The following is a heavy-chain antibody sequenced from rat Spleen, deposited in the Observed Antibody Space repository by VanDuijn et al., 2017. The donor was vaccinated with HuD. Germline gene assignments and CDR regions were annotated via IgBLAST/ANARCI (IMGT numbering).Heavy chain of an antibody. V-gene: IGHV2-13*01. CDR2: IWGNGNA. CDR1: GFSLSNYG. J-gene: IGHJ1*01. D-gene: IGHD1-10*01. CDR3: TRDSNNNYGAYWYFDF. Sequence: QVQLKESGPGLVQPSLTLSLTCTVSGFSLSNYGVIWVRQPPGKGLEWMGVIWGNGNANYNSALKSRLSISRDTSKSQVFLKMNNLQTDDTGTYYCTRDSNNNYGAYWYFDFWGPGAMVTVSS.